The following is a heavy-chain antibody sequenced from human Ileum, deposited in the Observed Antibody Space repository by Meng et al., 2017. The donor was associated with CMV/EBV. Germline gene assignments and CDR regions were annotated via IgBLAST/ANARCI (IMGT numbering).Heavy chain of an antibody. V-gene: IGHV1-2*02. D-gene: IGHD3-16*01. J-gene: IGHJ4*02. CDR1: GYTFTSYY. CDR3: SGGDY. Sequence: ASVKVSCKASGYTFTSYYMHWVRQAPGQGLEWMGIINPNSGGTVYAPRFQGRVTMTKDTSIKTAYMELSSLVSDDTAVYYCSGGDYWGQGTLVTVSS. CDR2: INPNSGGT.